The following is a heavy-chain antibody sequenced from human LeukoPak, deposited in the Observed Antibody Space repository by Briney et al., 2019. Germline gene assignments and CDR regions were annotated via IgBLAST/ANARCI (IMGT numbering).Heavy chain of an antibody. V-gene: IGHV1-69*04. CDR2: IIPILGIA. Sequence: ASVKVSCKASGYTFTSYGISWVRQAPGQGLEWMGRIIPILGIANCAQKFQGRVTITADKSTSTAHMELSSLRSEDTAVYYCARDLDYWGQGTLVTVSS. CDR3: ARDLDY. J-gene: IGHJ4*02. CDR1: GYTFTSYG.